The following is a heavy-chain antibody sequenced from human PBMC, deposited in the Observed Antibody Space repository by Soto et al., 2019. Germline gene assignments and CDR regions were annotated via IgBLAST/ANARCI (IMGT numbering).Heavy chain of an antibody. V-gene: IGHV3-23*01. CDR1: GFTFSTYA. D-gene: IGHD6-13*01. CDR3: AKTHYSSTWGDAFDV. Sequence: GGSLRLSCAASGFTFSTYAMSWVRQAPGKGLEWLSGISGGGDDIYFTDSVMGRCTISRDDSKNTLYLQINSLRAEDSALYYCAKTHYSSTWGDAFDVWGQGTLVTVSS. CDR2: ISGGGDDI. J-gene: IGHJ3*01.